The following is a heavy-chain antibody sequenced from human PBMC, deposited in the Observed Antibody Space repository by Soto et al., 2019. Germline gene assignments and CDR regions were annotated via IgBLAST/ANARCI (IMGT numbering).Heavy chain of an antibody. CDR3: ASRKEVFGVDHYYYYYMDV. J-gene: IGHJ6*03. Sequence: GGSLRLSCAASGFTFSSYSMNWVRQAPGKGLEWVSYISSSSSTIYYADSVKGRFTISRDNAKNSLYLQMNSLRAEDTAVYYCASRKEVFGVDHYYYYYMDVWGKGTTVTVSS. CDR1: GFTFSSYS. V-gene: IGHV3-48*01. D-gene: IGHD3-3*01. CDR2: ISSSSSTI.